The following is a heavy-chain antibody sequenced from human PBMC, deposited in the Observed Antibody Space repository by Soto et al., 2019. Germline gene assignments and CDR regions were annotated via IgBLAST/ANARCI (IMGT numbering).Heavy chain of an antibody. V-gene: IGHV3-30-3*01. D-gene: IGHD6-19*01. J-gene: IGHJ4*02. CDR1: GFTFSSYA. CDR2: ISYDGSNK. Sequence: QVQLVESGGGVVQPGRSLRLSCAASGFTFSSYAMHWVRQAPGKGLEWVAVISYDGSNKYYADSVKGRFTISRDNSKNTLYLQLNSLRADDTTLYDCARGDRQWGYVDSWGQGTLVTVSS. CDR3: ARGDRQWGYVDS.